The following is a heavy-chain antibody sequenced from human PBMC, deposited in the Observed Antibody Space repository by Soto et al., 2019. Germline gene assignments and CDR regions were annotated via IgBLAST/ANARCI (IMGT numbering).Heavy chain of an antibody. CDR1: GFTFSGSA. V-gene: IGHV3-73*01. D-gene: IGHD3-10*01. Sequence: PGRSLRLSCAASGFTFSGSAMHWVRQASGKGLEWVGRIRSKANSYATAYAASVKGRFTISRDDSKNTAYLQMNSLKTEDTAVYYCTRPVGSGSCAWGQGTLVTVSS. CDR3: TRPVGSGSCA. J-gene: IGHJ5*02. CDR2: IRSKANSYAT.